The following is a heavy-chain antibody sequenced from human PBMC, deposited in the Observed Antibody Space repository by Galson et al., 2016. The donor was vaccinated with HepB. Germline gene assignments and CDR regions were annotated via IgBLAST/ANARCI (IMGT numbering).Heavy chain of an antibody. CDR3: AREITDDVPDPRTPTLDF. Sequence: SVKVSCKASGYNFNNYFMHWVRQAPGQGLEWVGIMNPSGGRTDFAQKFLGRVTMTRDTSTSTVYLELSSLRSEDTAVYSCAREITDDVPDPRTPTLDFWGQGTLVIVSS. D-gene: IGHD1-14*01. J-gene: IGHJ4*02. CDR2: MNPSGGRT. V-gene: IGHV1-46*02. CDR1: GYNFNNYF.